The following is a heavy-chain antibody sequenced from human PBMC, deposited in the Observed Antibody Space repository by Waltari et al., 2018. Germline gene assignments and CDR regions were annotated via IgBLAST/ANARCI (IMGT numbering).Heavy chain of an antibody. CDR3: ATLAAAGGDY. Sequence: EVQLLESGGGLVQPGGSLRLSCAASGFTFDDYAMHWVRQAPGKGLEWVSGISWNSGSIGYADSVKGRFTISRDNAKNSLYLQMNSLRAEDTALYYCATLAAAGGDYWGQGTLVTVSS. CDR1: GFTFDDYA. V-gene: IGHV3-9*01. CDR2: ISWNSGSI. J-gene: IGHJ4*02. D-gene: IGHD6-13*01.